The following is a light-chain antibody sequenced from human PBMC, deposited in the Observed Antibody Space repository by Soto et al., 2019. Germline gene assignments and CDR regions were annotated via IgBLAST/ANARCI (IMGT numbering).Light chain of an antibody. CDR2: AAS. CDR1: EGIKTH. CDR3: LQHSRYPLT. Sequence: DIPMTQSPSAMSASVGDRVTITCRASEGIKTHLVWFQQKAGTVPKRLIYAASYLQSGVPSRFSGSGSGTDFTLTISSLQPEDFATYYCLQHSRYPLTFGGGTKVE. V-gene: IGKV1-17*03. J-gene: IGKJ4*01.